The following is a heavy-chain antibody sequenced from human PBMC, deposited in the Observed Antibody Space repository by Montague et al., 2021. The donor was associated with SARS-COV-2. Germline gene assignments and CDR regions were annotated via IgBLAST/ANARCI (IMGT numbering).Heavy chain of an antibody. J-gene: IGHJ6*03. Sequence: SETLSLTCAVYGGSFSGHYWSWIRQPPGKGLEWIGEINNSGSTNYNPSLKSRVTISVDTSKNQFSLKLHSVTAADTAVYYCASGRIEVSMIVVVLTGASYCMDVWGEGTTVTVSS. CDR1: GGSFSGHY. D-gene: IGHD3-22*01. CDR3: ASGRIEVSMIVVVLTGASYCMDV. CDR2: INNSGST. V-gene: IGHV4-34*01.